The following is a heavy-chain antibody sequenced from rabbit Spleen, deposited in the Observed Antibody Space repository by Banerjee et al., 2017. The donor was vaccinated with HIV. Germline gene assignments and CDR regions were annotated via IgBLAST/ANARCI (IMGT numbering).Heavy chain of an antibody. D-gene: IGHD1-1*01. CDR2: IYAGSSGTT. J-gene: IGHJ6*01. V-gene: IGHV1S40*01. Sequence: QSLEESGGDLVKPGASLTLTCTASGFSFSGSHYMCWVRQAPGKGLEWIACIYAGSSGTTDYTSWAKGRFTISKNSSTTVTLQMTSLTAADTATYFCARDTSSSFSSYGMDLWGPGTLVTV. CDR1: GFSFSGSHY. CDR3: ARDTSSSFSSYGMDL.